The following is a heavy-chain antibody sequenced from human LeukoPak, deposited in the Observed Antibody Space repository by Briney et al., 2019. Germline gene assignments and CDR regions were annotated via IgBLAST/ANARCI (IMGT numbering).Heavy chain of an antibody. D-gene: IGHD3-3*01. CDR3: AGVDFWSGYRDY. V-gene: IGHV3-30*02. CDR2: IRYDGSNK. Sequence: PGGSLRLSCAASGFTFSSYGMQWVRQAPGKGLEWVAFIRYDGSNKYYADSVKGRFTISRDNSKNTLYLQMNSLRAEDTAVYYCAGVDFWSGYRDYWGQGTLVTVSS. CDR1: GFTFSSYG. J-gene: IGHJ4*02.